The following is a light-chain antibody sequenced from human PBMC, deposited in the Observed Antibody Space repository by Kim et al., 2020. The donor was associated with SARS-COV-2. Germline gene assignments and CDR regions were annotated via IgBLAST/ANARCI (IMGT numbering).Light chain of an antibody. CDR2: DVS. CDR1: GSAVGASTD. J-gene: IGLJ2*01. V-gene: IGLV2-14*03. Sequence: GQSFTTSCPANGSAVGASTDVSCYHNNPGRAPKLMIYDVSKRPSVVSNRFSGSMSGNTASLTISALQAEDESHYYCSSHTSTNPLVFGGGNQLTVL. CDR3: SSHTSTNPLV.